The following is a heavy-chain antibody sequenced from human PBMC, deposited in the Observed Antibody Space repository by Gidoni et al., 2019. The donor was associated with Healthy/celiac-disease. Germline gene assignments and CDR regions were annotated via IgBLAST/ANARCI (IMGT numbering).Heavy chain of an antibody. CDR2: ISSSSSYL. CDR1: GLTFSSYS. CDR3: ARDYYGSGGRDAFVI. Sequence: EVQLVESGGGLVKPGGYLRTSCAASGLTFSSYSMNWVRQAPGKGLGWVSSISSSSSYLSSADSVKGRFTISRANAKNSLYLQMNSLRAEDTAVYYCARDYYGSGGRDAFVIWGQGTMVTVSS. J-gene: IGHJ3*02. D-gene: IGHD3-10*01. V-gene: IGHV3-21*01.